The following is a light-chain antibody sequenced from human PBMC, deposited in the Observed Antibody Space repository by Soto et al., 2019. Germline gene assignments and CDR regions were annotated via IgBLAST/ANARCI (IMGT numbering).Light chain of an antibody. CDR2: DVT. V-gene: IGLV2-14*03. Sequence: SVLTQPASVSGAPGQSINNSFPGTNSYVGGYNYVSWYQQHPGKAPKLMISDVTNRPSGVSNRFSGSKSGNTASLTISGLQAEDEAEYYCSSYTSSTTFVFGTGTKVTVL. CDR1: NSYVGGYNY. CDR3: SSYTSSTTFV. J-gene: IGLJ1*01.